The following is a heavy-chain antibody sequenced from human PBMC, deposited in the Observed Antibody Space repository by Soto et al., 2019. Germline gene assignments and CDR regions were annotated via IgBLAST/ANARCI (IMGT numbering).Heavy chain of an antibody. CDR3: ARDGLNSWVRWGGHWVDP. V-gene: IGHV4-61*01. J-gene: IGHJ5*02. D-gene: IGHD3-16*01. CDR1: GCSVCRVKCS. CDR2: IYYSGST. Sequence: SETLCLTCTVTGCSVCRVKCSSSWIRQPPGKGLEWIGYIYYSGSTNYNPPLKSRVTISVDTYKNQFSLKLSSVTAADTAVYYCARDGLNSWVRWGGHWVDPWGHGTLVTVS.